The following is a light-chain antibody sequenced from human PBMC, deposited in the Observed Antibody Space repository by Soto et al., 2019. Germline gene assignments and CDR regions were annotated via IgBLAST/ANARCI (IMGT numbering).Light chain of an antibody. CDR1: SSDVGGYNY. V-gene: IGLV2-8*01. CDR2: EVT. Sequence: QSVLTQPPSASGSPGQSVTISCTGTSSDVGGYNYVSWYQQRPGKAPKLVIYEVTKRPSGVPDRFSGSKSGNTASLTVSGLQAEDEADYYCSSYAGSNNFCVFGTGTKLTVL. J-gene: IGLJ1*01. CDR3: SSYAGSNNFCV.